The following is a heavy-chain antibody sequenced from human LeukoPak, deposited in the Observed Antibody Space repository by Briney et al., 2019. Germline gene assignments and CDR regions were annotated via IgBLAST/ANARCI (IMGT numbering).Heavy chain of an antibody. V-gene: IGHV4-59*08. CDR1: GGFISSYY. D-gene: IGHD3-3*01. CDR2: IYYSGST. J-gene: IGHJ6*02. CDR3: ARLNGIWSGYYGWQNYYYGMDV. Sequence: ASETLSLTCTVSGGFISSYYWSWIRQPPGKGLEWIGYIYYSGSTNYNPSLKSRVTISVDTSKNQFSLKLSSVTAADTAVYYCARLNGIWSGYYGWQNYYYGMDVWGQGTTVTVSS.